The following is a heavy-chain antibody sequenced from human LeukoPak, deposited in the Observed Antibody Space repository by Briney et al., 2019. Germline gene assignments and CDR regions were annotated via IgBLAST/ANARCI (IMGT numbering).Heavy chain of an antibody. CDR2: IYHSGST. V-gene: IGHV4-38-2*01. Sequence: SETLSLTCAVSGYSISSGYYWGWIRQPPGKGLEWIGSIYHSGSTNYNPSLKSRVTISVDTSKNQFSLKLSSVTAADTAVYYCARGFRDIVVVVAATFTGFDYWGQGTLVTVSS. CDR1: GYSISSGYY. D-gene: IGHD2-15*01. CDR3: ARGFRDIVVVVAATFTGFDY. J-gene: IGHJ4*02.